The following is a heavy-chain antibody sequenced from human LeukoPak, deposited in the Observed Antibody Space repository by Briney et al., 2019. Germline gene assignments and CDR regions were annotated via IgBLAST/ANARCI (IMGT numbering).Heavy chain of an antibody. CDR3: ARDFYCSRTSCYAPSFDY. Sequence: AGGSLRLSCAASGSTFSSYGMHWVRQAPGKGLGWVALIGYDGTNEYYADSVKGRFTISRDNSKNTLYLQMKSLRAEDTAVYYCARDFYCSRTSCYAPSFDYWGQGTLVTVSS. CDR2: IGYDGTNE. V-gene: IGHV3-33*01. D-gene: IGHD2-2*01. J-gene: IGHJ4*02. CDR1: GSTFSSYG.